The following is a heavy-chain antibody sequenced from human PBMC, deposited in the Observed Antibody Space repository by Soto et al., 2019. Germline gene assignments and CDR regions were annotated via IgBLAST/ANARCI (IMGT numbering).Heavy chain of an antibody. CDR1: GFNVSSYY. CDR3: ARVPSSSYHYFDY. CDR2: IYSAGSA. J-gene: IGHJ4*02. V-gene: IGHV3-66*01. Sequence: EVQLVESGGGLVQPGGSLRLACAASGFNVSSYYMSWVRQAPGKGLEWVSVIYSAGSADFADTVKGRFTISRDNSKNTLYLQMSSLRAEDTAVYYCARVPSSSYHYFDYWGQGTLVTVSS. D-gene: IGHD6-13*01.